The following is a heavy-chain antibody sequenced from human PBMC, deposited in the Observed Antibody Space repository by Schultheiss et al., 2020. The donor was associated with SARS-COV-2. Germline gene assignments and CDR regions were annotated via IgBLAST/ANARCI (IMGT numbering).Heavy chain of an antibody. CDR3: ARERGSRFDY. CDR2: IGTAGDP. V-gene: IGHV3-13*05. Sequence: GGSLRLSCAASGFTFSNFDMHWVRQATGKGLEWVSAIGTAGDPYYPGSVKGRFTISRDNAKNSLYLQMNSLRADDTAVYYCARERGSRFDYWGQGTLVTVSS. J-gene: IGHJ4*02. D-gene: IGHD1-26*01. CDR1: GFTFSNFD.